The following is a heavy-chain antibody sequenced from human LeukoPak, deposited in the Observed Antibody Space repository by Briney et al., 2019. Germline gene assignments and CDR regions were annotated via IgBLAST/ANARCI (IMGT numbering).Heavy chain of an antibody. CDR2: INPNSGGT. Sequence: ASVKVSCKASGYTFTDYYIHWVRQAPGRGLEWMGWINPNSGGTSYAQNFRGRVTMSRDTSINTAYMELTSLRSDDTAVYYCARGVPGTYYFFDYWGQGTLVTVSS. V-gene: IGHV1-2*02. D-gene: IGHD3-10*01. CDR3: ARGVPGTYYFFDY. CDR1: GYTFTDYY. J-gene: IGHJ4*02.